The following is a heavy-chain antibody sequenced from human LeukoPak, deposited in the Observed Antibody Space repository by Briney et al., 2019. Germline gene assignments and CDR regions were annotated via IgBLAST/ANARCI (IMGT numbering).Heavy chain of an antibody. CDR2: ISSSGSTI. J-gene: IGHJ4*02. V-gene: IGHV3-11*01. D-gene: IGHD6-19*01. CDR3: ASQRGVSVAAAFDY. Sequence: PGGSLRLSCAASGFTFSDYYMSWIRQAPGKGLEWVSYISSSGSTIYYADSVKGRFTISRENAKNSLYLQMNSLRAEDTAVYYCASQRGVSVAAAFDYWGQGTLVTVSS. CDR1: GFTFSDYY.